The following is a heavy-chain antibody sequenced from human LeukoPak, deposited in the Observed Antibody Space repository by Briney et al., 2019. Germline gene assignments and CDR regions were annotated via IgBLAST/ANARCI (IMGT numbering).Heavy chain of an antibody. CDR2: ISSSSSTI. J-gene: IGHJ4*02. CDR1: GFTFSGYG. Sequence: GGSLRLSCAASGFTFSGYGMHWVRQAPGKGLEWVSYISSSSSTIYYADSVKGRFTISRDNAKNSLYLQMNSLRAEDTAVYYCARVIAAGVFDYWGQGTLVTVSS. V-gene: IGHV3-48*04. D-gene: IGHD6-13*01. CDR3: ARVIAAGVFDY.